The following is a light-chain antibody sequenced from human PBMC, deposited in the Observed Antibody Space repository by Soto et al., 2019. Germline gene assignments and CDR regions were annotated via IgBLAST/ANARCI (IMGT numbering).Light chain of an antibody. CDR1: QSVSSY. J-gene: IGKJ2*02. V-gene: IGKV3-11*01. CDR2: DAS. CDR3: QQRSNWPPSCT. Sequence: EIVLTQSPATLSLSPGERATLSCRASQSVSSYLAWYQQKPGQAPRLLIYDASNRATGIPARFSRSGSGTDFTLTISSLEPEDFAVYYCQQRSNWPPSCTFGQATTLEIK.